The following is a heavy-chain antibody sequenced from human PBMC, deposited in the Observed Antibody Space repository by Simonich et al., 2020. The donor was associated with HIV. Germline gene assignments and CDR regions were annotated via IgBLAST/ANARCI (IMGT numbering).Heavy chain of an antibody. D-gene: IGHD1-26*01. V-gene: IGHV3-73*01. CDR2: IRSKANSYAT. CDR1: GFTFSGSS. Sequence: VQLVESGGGVVQPGRSLRLSCAASGFTFSGSSMHWVRQASGKRLEWVGRIRSKANSYATTYAASVKGRFTISRDDSKNTAYLQMNSLKTEDTAVYYCSRQIVGATTAGYWGQGTLVTVSS. J-gene: IGHJ4*02. CDR3: SRQIVGATTAGY.